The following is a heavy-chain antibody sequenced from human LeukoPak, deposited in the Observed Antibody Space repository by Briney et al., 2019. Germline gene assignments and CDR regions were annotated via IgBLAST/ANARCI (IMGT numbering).Heavy chain of an antibody. Sequence: GGSLRLSCAASGFTFSSYAMSWVRQAPGKGLEWVSAISGSGGSTYYADSVKGRFTISRDNSKNTLYLQMNSLRAEDTAVYCCARTVVVAATRRFYFDYWGQGTLVTVSS. CDR3: ARTVVVAATRRFYFDY. J-gene: IGHJ4*02. CDR2: ISGSGGST. V-gene: IGHV3-23*01. D-gene: IGHD2-15*01. CDR1: GFTFSSYA.